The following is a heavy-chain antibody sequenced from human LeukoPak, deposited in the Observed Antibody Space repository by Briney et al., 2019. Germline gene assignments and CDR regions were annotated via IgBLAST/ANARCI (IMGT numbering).Heavy chain of an antibody. CDR1: GGSFSGYY. CDR2: INHSGST. V-gene: IGHV4-34*01. Sequence: SETLSLTCAVYGGSFSGYYWSWIRQPPGKGLEWIGEINHSGSTNYNPSLKSRVTISVDTSKNQFSLKLSSVTAADTAVYYCAGLGYCSSTSCYRAHYYYMDVWGKGTTVTVSS. D-gene: IGHD2-2*01. J-gene: IGHJ6*03. CDR3: AGLGYCSSTSCYRAHYYYMDV.